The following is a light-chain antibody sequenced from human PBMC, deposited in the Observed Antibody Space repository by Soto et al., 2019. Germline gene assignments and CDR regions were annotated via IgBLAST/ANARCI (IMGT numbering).Light chain of an antibody. V-gene: IGKV3-15*01. CDR3: QQYNNWWT. J-gene: IGKJ1*01. CDR1: QSVGSY. Sequence: EIGMTQSPATLSVSPGERATLSFRASQSVGSYLAWYQQKPCQAPRLLIYGASTRATGISARFSGSGSGTEFTLTISSLQSEDFGVYYCQQYNNWWTFGQGTKVDI. CDR2: GAS.